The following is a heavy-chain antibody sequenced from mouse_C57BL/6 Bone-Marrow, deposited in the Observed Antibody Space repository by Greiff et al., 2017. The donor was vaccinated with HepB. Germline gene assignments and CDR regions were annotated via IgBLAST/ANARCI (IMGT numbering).Heavy chain of an antibody. CDR3: ARDPLYVDY. CDR1: GFTFSSYA. CDR2: ISDGGSYT. J-gene: IGHJ2*01. Sequence: EVQLVESGGGLVKPGGSLKLSCAASGFTFSSYAMSWVRQTPEKRLEWVATISDGGSYTYYPDNVKGRFTISRDNAKNNLYLQMSHLKSEDTAMYYCARDPLYVDYWGRGTTLTVSA. V-gene: IGHV5-4*01. D-gene: IGHD2-3*01.